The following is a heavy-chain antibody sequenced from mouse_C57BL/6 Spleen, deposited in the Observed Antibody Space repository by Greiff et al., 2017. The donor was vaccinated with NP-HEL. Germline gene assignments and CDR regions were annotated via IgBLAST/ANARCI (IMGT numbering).Heavy chain of an antibody. CDR2: IYPGSGST. V-gene: IGHV1-55*01. CDR1: GYTFTSYW. CDR3: ARENYYGSSNWYFDV. D-gene: IGHD1-1*01. Sequence: QVQLQQPGAELVKPGASVKMSCKASGYTFTSYWITWVKQRPGQGLEWIGDIYPGSGSTNYNEKFKSKATLTVDTSSSTAYMQLSSLTSEDSAVYYWARENYYGSSNWYFDVWGTGTTVTVSS. J-gene: IGHJ1*03.